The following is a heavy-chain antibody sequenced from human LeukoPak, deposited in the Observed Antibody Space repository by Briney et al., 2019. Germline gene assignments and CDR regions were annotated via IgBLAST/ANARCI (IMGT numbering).Heavy chain of an antibody. CDR3: AKDYYDFWSGYYPDY. V-gene: IGHV3-30*02. J-gene: IGHJ4*02. Sequence: GGSLRLSCAASGFTFSSYGMHWVRQAPGKGLEWVACIRYDGSNKYYADSVKGRFTISRDNSKNTLYLQMNSLRAEDTAVYYCAKDYYDFWSGYYPDYWGQGTLVTVSS. CDR1: GFTFSSYG. CDR2: IRYDGSNK. D-gene: IGHD3-3*01.